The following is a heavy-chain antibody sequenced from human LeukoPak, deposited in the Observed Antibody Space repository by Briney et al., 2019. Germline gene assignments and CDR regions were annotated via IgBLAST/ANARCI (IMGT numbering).Heavy chain of an antibody. J-gene: IGHJ1*01. CDR2: ISRNGRNT. Sequence: GGSLRLSCAASGFTLSSYSMHWVRQAPGKGLEFVSAISRNGRNTYYGNSVKGRFTISRDISKNTLHLQMGSLRPKDMAVYYCARVDSGSACASWGQGILVTVSS. CDR3: ARVDSGSACAS. D-gene: IGHD6-19*01. CDR1: GFTLSSYS. V-gene: IGHV3-64*01.